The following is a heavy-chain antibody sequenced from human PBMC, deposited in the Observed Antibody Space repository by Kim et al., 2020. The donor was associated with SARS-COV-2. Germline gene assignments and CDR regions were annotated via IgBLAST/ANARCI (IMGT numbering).Heavy chain of an antibody. D-gene: IGHD6-6*01. Sequence: TRSTPSLKSRVTISVDTSKHQFSLKLSAVTAADTAVYYCARGRARGPGDYWGQGTLVTVSS. CDR2: T. CDR3: ARGRARGPGDY. J-gene: IGHJ4*02. V-gene: IGHV4-34*01.